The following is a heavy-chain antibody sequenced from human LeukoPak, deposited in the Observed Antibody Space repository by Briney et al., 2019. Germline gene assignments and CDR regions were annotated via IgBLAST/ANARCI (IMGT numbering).Heavy chain of an antibody. J-gene: IGHJ4*02. CDR2: INPNSGGT. V-gene: IGHV1-2*02. D-gene: IGHD3-10*02. CDR1: GYTFTNYD. Sequence: ASVKVSCKASGYTFTNYDINWVRQAPGQGLEWMGWINPNSGGTNYAQKFQGRVTMTRDTSISTAYMELSRLRSDDTAVYYCARMLRDYWGQGTLVTVSS. CDR3: ARMLRDY.